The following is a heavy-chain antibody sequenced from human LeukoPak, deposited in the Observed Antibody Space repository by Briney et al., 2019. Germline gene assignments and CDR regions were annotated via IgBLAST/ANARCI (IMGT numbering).Heavy chain of an antibody. CDR1: GFTFSSYA. J-gene: IGHJ4*02. Sequence: GGSLRLSCAASGFTFSSYAMHWVRQAPGKGLEWVAVISYDGSNKYYADSVKGRFTISRDNSKNTLYLQMNSLRAEDTAVYYCARGYQLLPFDYWGQGTLVTVSS. CDR3: ARGYQLLPFDY. D-gene: IGHD2-2*01. V-gene: IGHV3-30-3*01. CDR2: ISYDGSNK.